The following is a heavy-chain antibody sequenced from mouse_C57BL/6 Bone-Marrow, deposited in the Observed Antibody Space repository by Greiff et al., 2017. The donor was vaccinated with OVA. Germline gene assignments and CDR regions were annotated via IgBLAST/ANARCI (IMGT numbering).Heavy chain of an antibody. D-gene: IGHD4-1*01. CDR3: ARRTNWRFAY. CDR1: GFTFSSYG. CDR2: ISSGGSYT. V-gene: IGHV5-6*01. Sequence: EVQLQQSGGDLVKPGGSLKLSCAASGFTFSSYGMSWVRQTPDKRLEWVATISSGGSYTYYPDSVKGRFTISRDNAKNTLYLQMSSLKSEDTAMYYCARRTNWRFAYWGQGTGHCLC. J-gene: IGHJ3*01.